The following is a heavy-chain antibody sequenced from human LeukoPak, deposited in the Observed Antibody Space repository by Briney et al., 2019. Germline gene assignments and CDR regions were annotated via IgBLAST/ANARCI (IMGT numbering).Heavy chain of an antibody. V-gene: IGHV3-7*01. Sequence: GGSLRLSCAASGVTFTNYYMTWVRQAPGKGLEWVANINKDGSKGSYVDSVRGRFTISRDNAKKSLYLQMDNLSAEDTATYYCARENWSQDYWGQGTRVTVSS. CDR3: ARENWSQDY. CDR2: INKDGSKG. D-gene: IGHD1-1*01. CDR1: GVTFTNYY. J-gene: IGHJ4*02.